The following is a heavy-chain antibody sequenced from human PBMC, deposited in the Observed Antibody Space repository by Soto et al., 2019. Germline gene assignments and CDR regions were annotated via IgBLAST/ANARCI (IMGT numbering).Heavy chain of an antibody. V-gene: IGHV1-69*13. D-gene: IGHD3-3*01. CDR2: IIPIFGTA. Sequence: ASVKVSCKASGGTFSSYAISWVRQAPGQGLEWMGGIIPIFGTANYAQKFQGRVTITADESTSTAYMELSSLRSEDTAVYYCARQPHRITIFGVALDYWGQGTLVTVSS. CDR3: ARQPHRITIFGVALDY. CDR1: GGTFSSYA. J-gene: IGHJ4*02.